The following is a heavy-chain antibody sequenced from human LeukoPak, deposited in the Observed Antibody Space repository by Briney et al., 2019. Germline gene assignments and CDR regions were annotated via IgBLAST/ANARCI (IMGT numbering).Heavy chain of an antibody. CDR2: INHSGST. V-gene: IGHV4-34*01. D-gene: IGHD3-22*01. CDR1: GDSISSGDYS. J-gene: IGHJ4*02. Sequence: PSETLSLTCAVSGDSISSGDYSWSWIRQPPGKGLEWIGEINHSGSTNYNPSLKSRVTISVDTSKNQFSLKLSSVTAADTAVYYCARRTYYYDGSGYYPRLDYWGQGTLVTVSS. CDR3: ARRTYYYDGSGYYPRLDY.